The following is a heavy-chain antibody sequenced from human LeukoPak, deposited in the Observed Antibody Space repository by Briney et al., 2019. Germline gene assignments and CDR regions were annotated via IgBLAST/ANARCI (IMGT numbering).Heavy chain of an antibody. CDR2: INPNSGGT. CDR3: ARGHLPIEMATNKLVH. D-gene: IGHD5-24*01. CDR1: GYTFTSYY. J-gene: IGHJ4*02. V-gene: IGHV1-2*02. Sequence: VAPVKVSCKASGYTFTSYYMHWVRQAPGQGLEWMGWINPNSGGTNYAQKFQGRVTMTRDTSISTAYMELSRLRSDDTAVYYCARGHLPIEMATNKLVHWGQGTLVTVSS.